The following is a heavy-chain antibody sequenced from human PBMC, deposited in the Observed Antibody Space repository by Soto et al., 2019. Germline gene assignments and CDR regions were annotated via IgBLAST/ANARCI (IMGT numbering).Heavy chain of an antibody. CDR2: ISGSGTI. D-gene: IGHD1-1*01. V-gene: IGHV3-11*04. Sequence: PGGSLRLSCAASGFTFSDYYMSWIRQAPGKGLEWVSYISGSGTIYYADSVKGRFTISRDNAKNSLYLQMNSLRAEDTAVYYCARDHPTRKRTFQHWGQGTLVTVSS. J-gene: IGHJ1*01. CDR3: ARDHPTRKRTFQH. CDR1: GFTFSDYY.